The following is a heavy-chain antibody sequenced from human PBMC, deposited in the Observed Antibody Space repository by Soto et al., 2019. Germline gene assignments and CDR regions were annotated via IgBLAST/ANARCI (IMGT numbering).Heavy chain of an antibody. V-gene: IGHV3-43*01. D-gene: IGHD1-1*01. Sequence: GGSLRLSCAASGFTFDDYTMHWVRQAPGKGLEWVSLISWDGGSTYYADSVKGRFTISRDNSKNSLYLQMNSLRTEDTVLYYCAKDASTESYYYYGMDVWGQGTTVTVSS. CDR3: AKDASTESYYYYGMDV. J-gene: IGHJ6*02. CDR1: GFTFDDYT. CDR2: ISWDGGST.